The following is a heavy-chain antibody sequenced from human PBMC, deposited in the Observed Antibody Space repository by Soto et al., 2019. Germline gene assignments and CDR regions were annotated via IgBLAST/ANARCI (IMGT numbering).Heavy chain of an antibody. CDR1: GGSISSGGYY. CDR2: IYYSGST. D-gene: IGHD5-12*01. V-gene: IGHV4-61*08. CDR3: ARTISGYDYNYYYGMGV. J-gene: IGHJ6*02. Sequence: SETLSLTCTVSGGSISSGGYYWSWIRQPPGKGLEWIGYIYYSGSTNYNPSLRSRVTISVDTSKNQFSLKLSSVTAADTAVYYCARTISGYDYNYYYGMGVWGQGTTVTVSS.